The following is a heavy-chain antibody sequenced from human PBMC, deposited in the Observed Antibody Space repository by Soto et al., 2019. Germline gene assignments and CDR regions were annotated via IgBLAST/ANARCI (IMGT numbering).Heavy chain of an antibody. CDR2: INAGNGNT. V-gene: IGHV1-3*01. CDR3: ARVLEGYCSSTSCSSFDY. Sequence: ASVKVSCKASGYTFTSYAMHWVRQAPGQRLEWMGWINAGNGNTKYSQKFQGRVTITRDTSASTAYMELSSLRSEDTAVYYCARVLEGYCSSTSCSSFDYGGRGTLATVPS. CDR1: GYTFTSYA. J-gene: IGHJ4*02. D-gene: IGHD2-2*01.